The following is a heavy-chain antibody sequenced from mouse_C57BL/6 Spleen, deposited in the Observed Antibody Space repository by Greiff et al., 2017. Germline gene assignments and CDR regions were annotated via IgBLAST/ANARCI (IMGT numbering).Heavy chain of an antibody. CDR2: ISSGSSTI. CDR1: GFTFSDYG. D-gene: IGHD2-12*01. CDR3: ARGTYYRGGFAH. Sequence: VQLKESGGGLVKPGGSLKLSCAASGFTFSDYGMHWVRQAPEKGLEWVAYISSGSSTIYYADTVKGRFTISRDNAKNTLFLQMTSLRSEDTAMYYCARGTYYRGGFAHWGQGTLVTVSA. V-gene: IGHV5-17*01. J-gene: IGHJ3*01.